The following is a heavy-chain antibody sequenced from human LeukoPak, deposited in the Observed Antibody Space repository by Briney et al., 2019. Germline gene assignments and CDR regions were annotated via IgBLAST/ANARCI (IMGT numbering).Heavy chain of an antibody. CDR3: AREERSPYYYYGMDV. D-gene: IGHD3-10*01. V-gene: IGHV4-59*01. J-gene: IGHJ6*02. CDR2: IYYSGST. CDR1: GGSISSYY. Sequence: PSETLSLTCTVSGGSISSYYWSWIRQSPGKGLEWIGYIYYSGSTNYNPSLKSRVTISVDTSKNQFSLKLSSVTAADTAVYYCAREERSPYYYYGMDVWGQGTTVTVSS.